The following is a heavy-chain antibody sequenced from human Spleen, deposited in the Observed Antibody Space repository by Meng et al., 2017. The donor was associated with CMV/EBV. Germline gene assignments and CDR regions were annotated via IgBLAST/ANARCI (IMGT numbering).Heavy chain of an antibody. J-gene: IGHJ4*02. V-gene: IGHV3-23*01. CDR3: AKDEFYDFWSGNSGLDH. CDR1: GFTFSTYA. D-gene: IGHD3-3*01. Sequence: GESLKIPCVASGFTFSTYAMSWVRKAPGKGLEWVSVISASGASTYYADSVKGRFTIARDNSKNTVYLQMNSLSAEDAAIYYCAKDEFYDFWSGNSGLDHWGQGTLVTVSS. CDR2: ISASGAST.